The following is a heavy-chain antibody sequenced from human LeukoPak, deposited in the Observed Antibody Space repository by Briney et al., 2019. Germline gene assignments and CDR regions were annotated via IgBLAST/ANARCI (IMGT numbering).Heavy chain of an antibody. D-gene: IGHD3-22*01. CDR1: GFTFSNYA. J-gene: IGHJ4*02. CDR3: AKGLGGDYDSSGYYSVTFAY. V-gene: IGHV3-23*01. CDR2: ISDSGDST. Sequence: GGSLRLSCAVSGFTFSNYAMSWVRQAPGKGLEWVSVISDSGDSTYYADSVKGRITVSRDNSKNTLYLQMNSLRAEDTAVYSCAKGLGGDYDSSGYYSVTFAYWGQGTLVTVSS.